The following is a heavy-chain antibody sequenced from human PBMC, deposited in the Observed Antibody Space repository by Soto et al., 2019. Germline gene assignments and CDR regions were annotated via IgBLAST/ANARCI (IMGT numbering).Heavy chain of an antibody. CDR3: ARDLRTGPYYYDRTTRYYYYGMDV. D-gene: IGHD3-22*01. V-gene: IGHV3-33*01. CDR1: GFTFSSYG. Sequence: QVQLVESGGGVVQPGRSLRLSCAASGFTFSSYGMHWVRQAPGKGLEWVAVIWYDGSNKYYADSVKGRFTISRDNSKNALYLQMNSLRAEDTAVYYCARDLRTGPYYYDRTTRYYYYGMDVWGQGTTVTVSS. J-gene: IGHJ6*02. CDR2: IWYDGSNK.